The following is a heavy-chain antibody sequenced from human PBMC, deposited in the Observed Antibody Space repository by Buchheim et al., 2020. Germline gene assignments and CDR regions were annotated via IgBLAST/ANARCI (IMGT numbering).Heavy chain of an antibody. CDR3: ATTLVGTTNY. CDR2: ISGSSSAI. Sequence: EVQLVESGGGLVQPGGSLRLSCAASGFAFSSFAIHWVRQAPGKGLEWVSYISGSSSAISYADSVKGRFTISRDNAKTSVYLQMNSLRAEDTAVYHCATTLVGTTNYWGQGTL. D-gene: IGHD1-26*01. J-gene: IGHJ4*02. CDR1: GFAFSSFA. V-gene: IGHV3-48*01.